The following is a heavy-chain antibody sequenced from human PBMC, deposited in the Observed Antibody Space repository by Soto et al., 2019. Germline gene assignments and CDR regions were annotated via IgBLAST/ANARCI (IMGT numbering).Heavy chain of an antibody. CDR3: AKGASTTVFAFNDY. Sequence: EVQLVESGGGLVQPGRSLRLSCAASGFTFDDYAMHWVRQGPGKGLKWVSSISWNSGNLGYADSVKGRFTISRDNAKNSLYLQMNSLRGEDTALYYCAKGASTTVFAFNDYWGQGTLVTVSS. CDR1: GFTFDDYA. D-gene: IGHD4-17*01. V-gene: IGHV3-9*01. J-gene: IGHJ4*02. CDR2: ISWNSGNL.